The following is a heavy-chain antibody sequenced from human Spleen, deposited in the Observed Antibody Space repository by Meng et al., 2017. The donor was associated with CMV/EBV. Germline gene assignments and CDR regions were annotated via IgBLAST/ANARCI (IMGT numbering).Heavy chain of an antibody. V-gene: IGHV1-69*05. J-gene: IGHJ4*02. CDR3: ARGPKIPLGGVNLWPLEH. D-gene: IGHD3-16*01. CDR2: FIPVFGAP. CDR1: AFHNYA. Sequence: AFHNYAIGCVRQAPGQGREWMGGFIPVFGAPDYAQKFQGRLTIATDESTSSASMELSGLRFEDTAVYFCARGPKIPLGGVNLWPLEHWGQGSLVTVSS.